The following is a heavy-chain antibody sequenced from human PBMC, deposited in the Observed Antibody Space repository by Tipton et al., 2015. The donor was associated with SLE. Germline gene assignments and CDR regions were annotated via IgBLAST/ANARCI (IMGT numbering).Heavy chain of an antibody. CDR2: IFSSGSPM. V-gene: IGHV3-11*04. J-gene: IGHJ4*02. CDR3: AKGANYYDSSGYPYYFDY. CDR1: GFTFSDYY. D-gene: IGHD3-22*01. Sequence: SLRLSCAASGFTFSDYYVSWIRQAPGKGLEWVSYIFSSGSPMYYADSVKGRFTISRDNSKNTLYLQMNSLRAEDTAVYYCAKGANYYDSSGYPYYFDYWGQGTLVTVSS.